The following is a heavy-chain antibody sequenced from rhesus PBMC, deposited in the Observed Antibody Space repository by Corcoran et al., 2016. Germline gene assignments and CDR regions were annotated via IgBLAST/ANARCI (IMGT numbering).Heavy chain of an antibody. CDR3: ARGWGDYFDY. J-gene: IGHJ4*01. Sequence: QVQLQESGPGLVKPSETLSLTCVVSGVSISAYYWSWLRHPPGKGMVWIGNSDGNMAGNNYNPSLKSRVTISKDTSKNQFSLKLSSVTAADTAVYYCARGWGDYFDYWGQGVLVTVSS. CDR1: GVSISAYY. V-gene: IGHV4-81*01. D-gene: IGHD3-34*01. CDR2: SDGNMAGN.